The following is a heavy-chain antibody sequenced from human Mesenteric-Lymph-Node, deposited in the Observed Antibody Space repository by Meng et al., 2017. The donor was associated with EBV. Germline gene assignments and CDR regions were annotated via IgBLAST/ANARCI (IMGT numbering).Heavy chain of an antibody. Sequence: GTPSQNLSLPRLVLEDTRSNGGYPWNWIQQTPGRGLEWIRYIYHTGTPYYNPSLKSRVTMSVDRSTNQFSLWLKSVTAADTAIYYCARAGAYYDVLTGFDYWGQGTLVTVSS. J-gene: IGHJ4*02. CDR2: IYHTGTP. D-gene: IGHD3-9*01. CDR3: ARAGAYYDVLTGFDY. CDR1: EDTRSNGGYP. V-gene: IGHV4-30-2*01.